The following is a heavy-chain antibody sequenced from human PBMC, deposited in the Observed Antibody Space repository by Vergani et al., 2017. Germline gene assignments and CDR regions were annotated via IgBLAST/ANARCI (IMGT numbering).Heavy chain of an antibody. CDR1: GFTFSSYW. Sequence: EVQLVESGGGLVQPGGSLRLSCAASGFTFSSYWMSWVRQAPGKGLEWVANIKQDGSEKYYVDSVKGRFTIARDNAKNPLYLQMNSLRAEDTAVYYWARVIGAFDIWGQGTMVTVSS. CDR2: IKQDGSEK. CDR3: ARVIGAFDI. J-gene: IGHJ3*02. V-gene: IGHV3-7*03.